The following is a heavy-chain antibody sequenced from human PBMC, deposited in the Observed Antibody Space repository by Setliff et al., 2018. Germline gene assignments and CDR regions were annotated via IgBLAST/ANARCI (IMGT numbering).Heavy chain of an antibody. J-gene: IGHJ3*02. Sequence: SETLSLTCTVSGYSISSGYYWGWIRQPPGKGLEWIGSIYHSGSTYYNPTLKGRVTISVDTSKNQFSLKLSSVTAADTAVYYCARVATYASDIWGQGTMVTVSS. CDR2: IYHSGST. CDR3: ARVATYASDI. CDR1: GYSISSGYY. V-gene: IGHV4-38-2*02.